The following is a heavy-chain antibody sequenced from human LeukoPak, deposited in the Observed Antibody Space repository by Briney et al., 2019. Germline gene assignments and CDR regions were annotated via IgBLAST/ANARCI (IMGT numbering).Heavy chain of an antibody. V-gene: IGHV3-74*01. D-gene: IGHD1-14*01. CDR1: GFPCSSYW. CDR2: LSTDGSTT. CDR3: SRLGTGTTRDY. Sequence: GGSLRLSCTVSGFPCSSYWMHWVRQAPGKGLVWVSRLSTDGSTTSYADSVKGRFTISRDNAKNTLYLQMNSLRAEDTAIYYCSRLGTGTTRDYWGQGTLVTISS. J-gene: IGHJ4*02.